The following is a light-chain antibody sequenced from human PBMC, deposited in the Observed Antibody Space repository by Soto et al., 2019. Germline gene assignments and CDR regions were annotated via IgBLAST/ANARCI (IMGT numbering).Light chain of an antibody. Sequence: EIVMTQSPATLSVSPGERATLSCRASHRVSSYLAWYQQKPGQAPRLLIYATSTRATGIPDRFSGSGSGTDYTLTISRLEPEDSAMYYCQQYGYSFWKFGQGTKVDIK. J-gene: IGKJ1*01. CDR1: HRVSSY. CDR2: ATS. CDR3: QQYGYSFWK. V-gene: IGKV3-20*01.